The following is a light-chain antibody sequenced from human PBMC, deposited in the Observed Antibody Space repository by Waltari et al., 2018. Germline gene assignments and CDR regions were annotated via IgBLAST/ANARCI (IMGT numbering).Light chain of an antibody. CDR1: QSVDSN. CDR3: QQYNNWPYT. V-gene: IGKV3-15*01. CDR2: GAS. J-gene: IGKJ2*01. Sequence: EILMKQSPATLSVSPGERATLSCRASQSVDSNLAWYHQKPGQAPRLLIYGASTRATGIPASFSGSGSGTEFTLTISSLQSEDFAFYYCQQYNNWPYTFGQGTKLEIK.